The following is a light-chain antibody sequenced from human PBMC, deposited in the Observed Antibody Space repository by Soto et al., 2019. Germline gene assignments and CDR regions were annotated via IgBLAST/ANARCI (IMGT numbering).Light chain of an antibody. J-gene: IGLJ2*01. CDR3: QSYDISLSGVV. Sequence: QSVLTQPPSVSGAARQRVTSSCTGSRSKIGAGYDVHWYQQLPGTAPKLLIDGNSNRPSGVPDRFSGSKSGTSASLAITGLQAEDEADYYCQSYDISLSGVVFGGGTKVTVL. V-gene: IGLV1-40*01. CDR1: RSKIGAGYD. CDR2: GNS.